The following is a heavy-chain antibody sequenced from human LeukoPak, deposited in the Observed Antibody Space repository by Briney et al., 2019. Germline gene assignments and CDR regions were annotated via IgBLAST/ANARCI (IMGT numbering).Heavy chain of an antibody. D-gene: IGHD2-2*01. J-gene: IGHJ6*03. Sequence: SVKVSCKASGGTFSSYAISWVRQAPGQGLEWMGGIIPIFGTANYAQKFQGRVTITTDESTSTAYMELSSLRSEDTAVYYCASGYCSSTSCPIYYYYYYMDVWGKGTTVTVSS. CDR2: IIPIFGTA. CDR3: ASGYCSSTSCPIYYYYYYMDV. CDR1: GGTFSSYA. V-gene: IGHV1-69*05.